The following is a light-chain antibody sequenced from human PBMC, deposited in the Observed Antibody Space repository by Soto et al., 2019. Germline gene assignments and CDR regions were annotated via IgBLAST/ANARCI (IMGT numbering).Light chain of an antibody. J-gene: IGKJ3*01. Sequence: EIVLTQSPGTLSLSPGERATLSCRASQSVSSSYLAWYQQKPGQAPRLLIYGASSRATGIQDRFSGSGSGTDFTLTISRLEPEDFAVYYCQQYGSSLFTFGPGTKVDLK. V-gene: IGKV3-20*01. CDR3: QQYGSSLFT. CDR2: GAS. CDR1: QSVSSSY.